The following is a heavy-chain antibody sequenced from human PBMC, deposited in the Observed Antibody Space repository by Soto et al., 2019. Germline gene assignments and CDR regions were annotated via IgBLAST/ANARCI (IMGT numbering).Heavy chain of an antibody. J-gene: IGHJ5*02. D-gene: IGHD3-3*01. CDR1: GFTFSSYY. CDR3: AKGPDVYDFWSGYYNNWFDP. V-gene: IGHV3-30*18. Sequence: PGGSLRLSCAASGFTFSSYYMHWVRQAPGKGLEWVAVISYVGSNKYYADSVKGRFTISRDNSKNTLYLQMNSLRAEDTAVYYCAKGPDVYDFWSGYYNNWFDPWGQGTLVTVSS. CDR2: ISYVGSNK.